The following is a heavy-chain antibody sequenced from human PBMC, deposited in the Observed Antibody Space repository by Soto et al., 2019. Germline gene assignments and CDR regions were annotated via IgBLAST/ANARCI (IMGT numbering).Heavy chain of an antibody. CDR3: ARVMSGSYLGHGYYFDY. CDR1: RYTFTGYY. CDR2: IDPNSGGT. D-gene: IGHD1-26*01. V-gene: IGHV1-2*02. Sequence: ASVKVSCKASRYTFTGYYMHWVRQAPGQGLEWMGWIDPNSGGTDYAQKFQGRVTMTRDTSISTAYMELSRLRVDDTAVYYCARVMSGSYLGHGYYFDYWGQGTLVTVSS. J-gene: IGHJ4*02.